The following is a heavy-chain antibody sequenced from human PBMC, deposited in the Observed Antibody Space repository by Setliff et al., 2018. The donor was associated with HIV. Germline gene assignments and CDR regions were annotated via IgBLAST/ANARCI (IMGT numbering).Heavy chain of an antibody. Sequence: SETLSLTCTVSGGSISSASYYWSWIRQPAGKGLEWIGYIYYSGSTNYNPSLKSRVTISVDTSKNQFSLKLSSVTAADTAVYYCAGCITGTTHWFDPWGQGALVTVSS. J-gene: IGHJ5*02. D-gene: IGHD1-20*01. CDR3: AGCITGTTHWFDP. CDR1: GGSISSASYY. V-gene: IGHV4-61*10. CDR2: IYYSGST.